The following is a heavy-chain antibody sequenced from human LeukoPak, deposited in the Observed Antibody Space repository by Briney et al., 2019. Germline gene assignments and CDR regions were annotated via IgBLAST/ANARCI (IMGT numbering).Heavy chain of an antibody. CDR1: GGSISSYY. J-gene: IGHJ4*02. D-gene: IGHD3-22*01. CDR2: IYYSGST. Sequence: SETLSLTCTVSGGSISSYYWSWIRQPPGKGLEWIGYIYYSGSTNYNPSLKSRVTISVDTSKNQFSLKLSSVTAADTAVYYCARGGFVYYYDSSGYYYFDYWGQGTLVTVSS. V-gene: IGHV4-59*01. CDR3: ARGGFVYYYDSSGYYYFDY.